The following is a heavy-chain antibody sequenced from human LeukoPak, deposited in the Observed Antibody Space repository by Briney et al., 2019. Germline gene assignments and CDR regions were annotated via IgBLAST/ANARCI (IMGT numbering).Heavy chain of an antibody. J-gene: IGHJ4*02. CDR1: GFTFSSYA. Sequence: GRSLRLSCAASGFTFSSYAMHWVRQAPGKGLEWVAVISYDGSNKYYADSVKGRFTISRDNSKNTLYLQMNSLRAEDTAVYCCARLPSPYGGNSRNDYWGQGTLVTVSS. V-gene: IGHV3-30-3*01. D-gene: IGHD4-23*01. CDR3: ARLPSPYGGNSRNDY. CDR2: ISYDGSNK.